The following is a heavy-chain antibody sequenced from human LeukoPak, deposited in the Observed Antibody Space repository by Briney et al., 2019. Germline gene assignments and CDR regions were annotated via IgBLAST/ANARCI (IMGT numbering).Heavy chain of an antibody. D-gene: IGHD6-19*01. J-gene: IGHJ4*02. Sequence: PGGSLRLSCAASGFTFSSYWMNWVRQAPGNALEWVAYIKKDGSEKYYVDSVKSRFTISRDNAKNSLYLQMNSLRAEDTAVYYCARHSSGQPFDYWGQGTLVTVSS. CDR3: ARHSSGQPFDY. CDR2: IKKDGSEK. V-gene: IGHV3-7*03. CDR1: GFTFSSYW.